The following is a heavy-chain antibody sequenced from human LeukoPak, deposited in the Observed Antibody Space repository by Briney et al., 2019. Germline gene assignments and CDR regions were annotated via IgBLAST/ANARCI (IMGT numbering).Heavy chain of an antibody. CDR2: MNPNSGNS. Sequence: ASVKVSCEASGYTFTSYDINWVRQAAGQGLEWVGWMNPNSGNSDHAQKFQGRVTMTRDTSISTAYMKLSSLRSEDTAVYYCARGWGRITMVRGVRSVLRFDPWGQGTLVTVSS. CDR3: ARGWGRITMVRGVRSVLRFDP. V-gene: IGHV1-8*01. CDR1: GYTFTSYD. J-gene: IGHJ5*02. D-gene: IGHD3-10*01.